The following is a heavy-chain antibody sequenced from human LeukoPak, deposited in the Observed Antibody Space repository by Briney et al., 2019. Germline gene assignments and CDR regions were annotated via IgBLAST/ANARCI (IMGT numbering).Heavy chain of an antibody. Sequence: PSETLSLTCTVSGGSISSYYWSWIRQPPGKGLEWIGYIYYSGSTNYNPSLKSRVTISVDTSKDQFSLKLSSVTAADTAVYYCARQGPAVAGTVVPHNWFDPWGQGTLVTVSS. CDR3: ARQGPAVAGTVVPHNWFDP. J-gene: IGHJ5*02. V-gene: IGHV4-59*08. CDR2: IYYSGST. D-gene: IGHD6-19*01. CDR1: GGSISSYY.